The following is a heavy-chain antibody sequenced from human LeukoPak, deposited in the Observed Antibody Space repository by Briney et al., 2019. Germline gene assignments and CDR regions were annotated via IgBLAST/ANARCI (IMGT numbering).Heavy chain of an antibody. Sequence: NPSETLSLTCTVSGGSIRSYYWSWIRQPPGKGLEWIGSIYYSGTTNYNPSLKSRVTISVDTSKNQFSLKLSSVTAADTAVYYCASARWDYWGQGTLVTVSS. V-gene: IGHV4-59*01. CDR1: GGSIRSYY. J-gene: IGHJ4*02. CDR3: ASARWDY. CDR2: IYYSGTT.